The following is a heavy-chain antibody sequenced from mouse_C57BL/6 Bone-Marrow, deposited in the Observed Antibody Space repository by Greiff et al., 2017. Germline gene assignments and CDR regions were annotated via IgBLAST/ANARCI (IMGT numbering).Heavy chain of an antibody. J-gene: IGHJ2*01. CDR3: ARDNGSSSYYFDY. CDR1: GYSITSGYY. Sequence: DVQLQESGPGLVKPSQSLSLTCSVTGYSITSGYYWNWIRQFPGNKLEWMGYISYDGSNNYNPSLKNRISITRDTSKNQFFLKLNSVTTEDTATYYCARDNGSSSYYFDYWGQGTTLTVSS. CDR2: ISYDGSN. V-gene: IGHV3-6*01. D-gene: IGHD1-1*01.